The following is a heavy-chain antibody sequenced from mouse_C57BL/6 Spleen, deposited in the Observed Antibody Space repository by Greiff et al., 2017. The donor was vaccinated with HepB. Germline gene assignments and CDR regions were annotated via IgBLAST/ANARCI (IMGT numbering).Heavy chain of an antibody. Sequence: EVKLMESGAELVKPGASVKLSCTASGFNIKDYYMHWVKQRTEQGLEWIGRIDPEDGETKYAPKFQGKATITADTSSNTAYLQLSSLTSEDTAVYYCASRLYGSSYEADYWGQGTTLTVSS. J-gene: IGHJ2*01. CDR1: GFNIKDYY. CDR2: IDPEDGET. V-gene: IGHV14-2*01. D-gene: IGHD1-1*01. CDR3: ASRLYGSSYEADY.